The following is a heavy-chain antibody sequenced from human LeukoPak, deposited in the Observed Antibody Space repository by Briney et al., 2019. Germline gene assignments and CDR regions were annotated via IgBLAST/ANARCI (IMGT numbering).Heavy chain of an antibody. V-gene: IGHV3-11*01. CDR2: INIGGTNT. Sequence: PGGALRLSCAASGFTFNDYYMSWIRQAPGKGLEWLSYINIGGTNTHYADSVKGRFTISRDNAKKSLYLEMNNLRAEDTAVYYCATDGAGFDTWGQGVLVTVSS. CDR1: GFTFNDYY. CDR3: ATDGAGFDT. J-gene: IGHJ5*02.